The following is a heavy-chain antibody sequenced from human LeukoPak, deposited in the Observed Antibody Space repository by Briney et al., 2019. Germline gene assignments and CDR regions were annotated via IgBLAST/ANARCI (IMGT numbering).Heavy chain of an antibody. D-gene: IGHD1-26*01. CDR1: GFTFSSHW. V-gene: IGHV3-7*01. CDR3: ARDQIRYSGSSPLDY. CDR2: IKQDGSEK. Sequence: GGSLRLSCAASGFTFSSHWMSWVRQAPGKGLEWVANIKQDGSEKYYVDSVKGRLTISRDNAKNSLYLQMNSLRAEDTAVYYCARDQIRYSGSSPLDYWGQGTLVTVSS. J-gene: IGHJ4*02.